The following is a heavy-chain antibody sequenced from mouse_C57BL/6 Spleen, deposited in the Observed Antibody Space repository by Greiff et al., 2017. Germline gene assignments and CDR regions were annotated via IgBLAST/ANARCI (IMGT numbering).Heavy chain of an antibody. CDR1: GFSLTSYG. J-gene: IGHJ4*01. CDR3: AKNDYYGSSPYAMDY. Sequence: QVQLQQSGPGLVQPSQSLSITCTVSGFSLTSYGVHWVRQSPGKGLEWLGVIWRGGSTDYNAAFMSRLSITKDNSKSQVFFKMNSLQADDTAIYXCAKNDYYGSSPYAMDYWGQGTSVTVSS. V-gene: IGHV2-5*01. CDR2: IWRGGST. D-gene: IGHD1-1*01.